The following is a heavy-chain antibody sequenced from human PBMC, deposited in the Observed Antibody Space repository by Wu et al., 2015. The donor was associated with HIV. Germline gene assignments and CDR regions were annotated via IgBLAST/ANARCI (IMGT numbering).Heavy chain of an antibody. V-gene: IGHV1-69*13. CDR1: GDTLSTYA. CDR2: IIPIFGTT. Sequence: QVQLVQSGAEVKKPGSSVKVSCKASGDTLSTYAVSWVRQAPGQGLEWMGRIIPIFGTTDYAQKFQGRITITADESTRTTYMELSSLRSEDTAVYFCARELLWGEDFWGQGTLVTVSS. J-gene: IGHJ4*02. D-gene: IGHD2-21*01. CDR3: ARELLWGEDF.